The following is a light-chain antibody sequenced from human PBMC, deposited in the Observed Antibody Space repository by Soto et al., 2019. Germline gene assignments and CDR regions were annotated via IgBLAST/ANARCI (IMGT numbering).Light chain of an antibody. V-gene: IGLV1-47*01. J-gene: IGLJ2*01. Sequence: QSELTQPPSASGTPGQRVTISCSGSSSNIGSNYVYWYQQLPGTAPKLLIYRNNHRPSGVPDRFSGSKSGTSASLAISGLRSEDEADYYCAAWDDSLSGQVFGGGTKLTVL. CDR1: SSNIGSNY. CDR3: AAWDDSLSGQV. CDR2: RNN.